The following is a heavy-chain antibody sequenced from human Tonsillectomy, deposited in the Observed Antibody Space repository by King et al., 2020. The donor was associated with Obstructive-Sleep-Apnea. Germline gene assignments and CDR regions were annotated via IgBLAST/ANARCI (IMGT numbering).Heavy chain of an antibody. CDR1: GGSLRSYY. CDR3: ARYYLSGHGDFDC. D-gene: IGHD3-10*01. J-gene: IGHJ4*02. CDR2: VYYNGNT. V-gene: IGHV4-59*01. Sequence: VQLQESGPGLVKPSETLSLTCTVSGGSLRSYYWGWIRQPPGKGLEGIGYVYYNGNTNYSPSLKSRVSMAVDTSKNQFSLKLNSVTAAETAVYYCARYYLSGHGDFDCWGQGTLVTVSS.